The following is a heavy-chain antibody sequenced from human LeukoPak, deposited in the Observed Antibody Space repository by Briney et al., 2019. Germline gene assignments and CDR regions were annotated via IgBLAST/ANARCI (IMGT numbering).Heavy chain of an antibody. CDR1: GFIFGAYW. CDR3: ARSQMDV. J-gene: IGHJ6*02. V-gene: IGHV3-74*01. CDR2: INDDGTTT. Sequence: PGGSLRLSCAASGFIFGAYWMLWVRQVPGKGLVWVSRINDDGTTTDYADSVRGRFTISRDNAKNTLYLQMSSLRAEDTAIYYCARSQMDVWGHGTTVTVSS.